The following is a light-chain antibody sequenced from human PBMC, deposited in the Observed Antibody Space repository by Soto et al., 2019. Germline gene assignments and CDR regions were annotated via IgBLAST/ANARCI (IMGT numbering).Light chain of an antibody. Sequence: DIQMTQSPSSLSASVGDRVTITCRSSQTISTYLQGFHQKPWKAPNLLIYVASSLQTGVPSRFSGSGSGTDVTLTISSLQPEDVGTYYCQQTYSNFVIFGGVTRVEMK. CDR1: QTISTY. CDR2: VAS. J-gene: IGKJ4*01. V-gene: IGKV1-39*01. CDR3: QQTYSNFVI.